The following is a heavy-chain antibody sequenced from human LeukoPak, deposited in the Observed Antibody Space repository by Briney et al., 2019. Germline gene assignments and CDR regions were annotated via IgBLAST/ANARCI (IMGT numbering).Heavy chain of an antibody. Sequence: SETLSLTCAVYGGSFSGYYWSWIRQPPGKGLEWIGSIYYSGSTYYNPSLKSRVIISVDTSKNQFSLKLSSVTAADTAVYYCARGGNYWPQWWFDPWGRGALVSVSS. D-gene: IGHD1-26*01. CDR2: IYYSGST. CDR3: ARGGNYWPQWWFDP. V-gene: IGHV4-34*01. CDR1: GGSFSGYY. J-gene: IGHJ5*02.